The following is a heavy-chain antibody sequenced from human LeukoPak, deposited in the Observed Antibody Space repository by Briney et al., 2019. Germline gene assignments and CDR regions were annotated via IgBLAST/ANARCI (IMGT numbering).Heavy chain of an antibody. CDR3: ARQCDGYGDFPYWYFDL. D-gene: IGHD4-17*01. CDR1: GGSISSSSYY. CDR2: IYYSGST. J-gene: IGHJ2*01. Sequence: SETLSLTCTVSGGSISSSSYYWGWIRQPPGKGLEWIGSIYYSGSTYYNPSLKSRVTISVDTSKNQFSLKLSSVTAADTAVYYCARQCDGYGDFPYWYFDLWGRGTLVTVSS. V-gene: IGHV4-39*01.